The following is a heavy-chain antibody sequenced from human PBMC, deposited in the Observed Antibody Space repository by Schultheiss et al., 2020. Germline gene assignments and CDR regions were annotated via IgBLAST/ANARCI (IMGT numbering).Heavy chain of an antibody. CDR3: ASGRSTVPYLYGMDV. V-gene: IGHV3-33*08. CDR2: IWYDGSNK. D-gene: IGHD3-3*01. CDR1: GFTFSSYG. J-gene: IGHJ6*02. Sequence: GGSLTLSCAASGFTFSSYGMHWVRQAPGKGLEWVAVIWYDGSNKYYADSVKGRFTISRDNAKNSLYLQMNSLIAEDMAVYYCASGRSTVPYLYGMDVWGQGTTVTVSS.